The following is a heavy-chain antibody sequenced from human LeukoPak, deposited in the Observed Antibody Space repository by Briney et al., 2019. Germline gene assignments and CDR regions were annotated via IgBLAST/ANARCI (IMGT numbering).Heavy chain of an antibody. CDR3: ATGKYSGYYDY. D-gene: IGHD5-12*01. CDR2: MYYGGTN. J-gene: IGHJ4*02. CDR1: GGSIGTSTYY. V-gene: IGHV4-39*01. Sequence: PSETLSLTCTVSGGSIGTSTYYGGWVRQPPGKGLEWIGSMYYGGTNYYNPSLKSRVTLSVDTSKNQFSLRLSSVTAADSAVYFYATGKYSGYYDYWGQGTLVTVSS.